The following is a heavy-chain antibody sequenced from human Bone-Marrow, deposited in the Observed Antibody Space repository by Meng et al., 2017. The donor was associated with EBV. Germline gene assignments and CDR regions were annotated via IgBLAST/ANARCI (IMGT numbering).Heavy chain of an antibody. CDR1: GGSVIGGTFR. Sequence: QVRQQQWGPRLVKPSWALSPLCTVSGGSVIGGTFRWSWIRQPPGKELEWIGYIYDGGTTIYSPSLKSRVTISLDTSRNQFSLGLRSVTTADTAVYYCAKSSSSAPGVVDSWGQGILVTVSS. CDR3: AKSSSSAPGVVDS. D-gene: IGHD6-6*01. V-gene: IGHV4-61*01. CDR2: IYDGGTT. J-gene: IGHJ4*02.